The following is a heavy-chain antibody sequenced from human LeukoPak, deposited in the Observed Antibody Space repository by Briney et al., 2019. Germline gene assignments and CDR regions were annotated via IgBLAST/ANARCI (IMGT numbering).Heavy chain of an antibody. D-gene: IGHD5-12*01. V-gene: IGHV1-69*06. CDR3: ARGGGYDYYYYYYMDV. CDR1: GGTFSSYA. Sequence: SVKVSCKASGGTFSSYAISWVRQAPGQGLEWMGGIIPIFGTANYAQKFQGRVTITADKSTSTAYMELSSLRSEDTAVYYCARGGGYDYYYYYYMDVWGKGTTVTVSS. CDR2: IIPIFGTA. J-gene: IGHJ6*03.